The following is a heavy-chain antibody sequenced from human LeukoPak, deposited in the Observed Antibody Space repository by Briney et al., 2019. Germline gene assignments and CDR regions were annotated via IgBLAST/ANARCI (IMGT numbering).Heavy chain of an antibody. CDR2: ISDGGGRT. J-gene: IGHJ4*02. Sequence: GGSLRLSCGASGFTFSTYATSWVRQAPGKGLEWVSGISDGGGRTFYAESVKGRFTVSRANSKNTLYLRMNSLRAEDTAIYYCTKNEIRDDSGSWYAYWGLGTVVTVSS. V-gene: IGHV3-23*01. D-gene: IGHD6-13*01. CDR3: TKNEIRDDSGSWYAY. CDR1: GFTFSTYA.